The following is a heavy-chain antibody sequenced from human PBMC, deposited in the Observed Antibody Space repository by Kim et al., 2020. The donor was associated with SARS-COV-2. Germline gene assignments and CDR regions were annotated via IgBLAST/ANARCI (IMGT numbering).Heavy chain of an antibody. D-gene: IGHD5-18*01. J-gene: IGHJ4*02. CDR1: GGSFSGYY. CDR3: ARDGRGYSYGQLDY. V-gene: IGHV4-34*01. Sequence: SETLSLTCAVYGGSFSGYYWSWIRQPPGKGLEWIGEINHSGSTNYNPSLKSRVTISVDTSKNQFSLKLSSVTAADTAVYYCARDGRGYSYGQLDYWGQGTLVTVSS. CDR2: INHSGST.